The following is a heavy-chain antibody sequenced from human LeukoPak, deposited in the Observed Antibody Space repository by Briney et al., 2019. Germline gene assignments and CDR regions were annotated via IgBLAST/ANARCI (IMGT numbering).Heavy chain of an antibody. CDR3: AREGGGTDI. V-gene: IGHV3-23*01. Sequence: GGSLRLSCAASGFTFSSYAMSWVRQAPGKGLEWVSAISGSGGSTYYADSVKGRFTISRDNAKNSLYLQMNSLRVDDTAVYYCAREGGGTDIWGQGTLVTVSS. D-gene: IGHD4-23*01. CDR2: ISGSGGST. J-gene: IGHJ4*02. CDR1: GFTFSSYA.